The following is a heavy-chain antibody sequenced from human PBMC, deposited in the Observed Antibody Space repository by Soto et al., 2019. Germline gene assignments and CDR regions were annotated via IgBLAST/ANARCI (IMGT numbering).Heavy chain of an antibody. J-gene: IGHJ4*02. D-gene: IGHD3-3*01. CDR2: ITAFNGNT. CDR3: ARISQSDFWSGYYYFFDY. Sequence: GASVKVSCKASGYTFTDYGISWVRQAPGQGLQWMGWITAFNGNTKYAQQFQGRVTMTTDTSTSTAYMELRSLESDDTAVYYCARISQSDFWSGYYYFFDYRGQGTLVTVSS. CDR1: GYTFTDYG. V-gene: IGHV1-18*01.